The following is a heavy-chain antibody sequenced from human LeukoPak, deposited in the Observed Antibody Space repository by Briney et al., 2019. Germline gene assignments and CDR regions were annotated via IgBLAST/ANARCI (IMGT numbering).Heavy chain of an antibody. Sequence: PSETLSLTCTVSGGSVSSGSSFWSWIRQPPGKGLEWIGYIYHSGSTNYNPSLKSRVTISVDTSKSQLSLKLNSVTAADTAVYYCARDRNYYDSSGYYFANWGQGTLVTVSS. J-gene: IGHJ4*02. CDR1: GGSVSSGSSF. CDR3: ARDRNYYDSSGYYFAN. V-gene: IGHV4-61*01. D-gene: IGHD3-22*01. CDR2: IYHSGST.